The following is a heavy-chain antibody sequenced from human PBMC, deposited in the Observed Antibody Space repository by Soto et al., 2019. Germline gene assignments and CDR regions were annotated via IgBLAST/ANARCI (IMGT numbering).Heavy chain of an antibody. CDR3: ARDRLRLGELSLIGYFDY. Sequence: QVQLVESGGSVVQPGRSLRLSCEASGFTFTSYAMHWVRQAPGKGLEWVAVISYDGINEYYADSVKGRFTISRDNSKNTVFLQMSSLRVADTAVYYCARDRLRLGELSLIGYFDYWGQGTLVTVSS. CDR1: GFTFTSYA. D-gene: IGHD3-16*02. J-gene: IGHJ4*02. CDR2: ISYDGINE. V-gene: IGHV3-30*15.